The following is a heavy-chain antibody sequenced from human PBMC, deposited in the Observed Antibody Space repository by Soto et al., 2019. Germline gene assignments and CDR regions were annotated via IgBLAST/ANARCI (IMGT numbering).Heavy chain of an antibody. CDR1: GFTFSSYA. V-gene: IGHV3-23*01. CDR3: AKDGLFHYYDSSGLGSCFDY. D-gene: IGHD3-22*01. J-gene: IGHJ4*02. Sequence: GGSLRLSCAASGFTFSSYAMSWVRQAPGKGLEWVSAISGSGGSTYYADSVKGRFTISRDNSKNTLYLQMNSLRAEDTAVYYCAKDGLFHYYDSSGLGSCFDYWGQGTLVTVSS. CDR2: ISGSGGST.